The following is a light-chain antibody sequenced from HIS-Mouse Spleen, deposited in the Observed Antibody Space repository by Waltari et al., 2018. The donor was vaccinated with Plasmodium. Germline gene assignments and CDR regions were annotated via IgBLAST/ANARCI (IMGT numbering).Light chain of an antibody. CDR2: DAS. CDR3: QQRSNWPPLS. Sequence: EIVLTQSPATLSLSPGERATLSCRASQSVSSYLAWYQQKPGQAPRLLIYDASNRATGIPARFSGSGSGTDFALTISSLEPEEFAVYDCQQRSNWPPLSFGGGTKVEIK. CDR1: QSVSSY. V-gene: IGKV3-11*01. J-gene: IGKJ4*01.